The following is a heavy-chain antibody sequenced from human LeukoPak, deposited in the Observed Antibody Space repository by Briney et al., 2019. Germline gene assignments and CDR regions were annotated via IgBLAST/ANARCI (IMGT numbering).Heavy chain of an antibody. D-gene: IGHD3-10*01. V-gene: IGHV1-69*05. CDR3: AREDGGSGSYFDFDY. CDR1: GGTFSNYA. J-gene: IGHJ4*02. Sequence: GASVKVSCKASGGTFSNYAISWVRQAPGQGLEWMGGIIPIFGTANYAQKFQGRVTITTDESTSTAYMELSSLRSEDTAVYYCAREDGGSGSYFDFDYWGQGTLVTVSS. CDR2: IIPIFGTA.